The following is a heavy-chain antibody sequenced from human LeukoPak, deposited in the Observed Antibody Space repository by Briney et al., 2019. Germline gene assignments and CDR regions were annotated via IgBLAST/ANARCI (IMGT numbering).Heavy chain of an antibody. J-gene: IGHJ4*02. CDR1: GYTFTRHY. CDR3: ARHYCTGNSCHFDY. D-gene: IGHD2-15*01. CDR2: INPSGGST. V-gene: IGHV1-46*01. Sequence: ASVKVSCKASGYTFTRHYMHWVRQAPGQGLEWMGIINPSGGSTIYAQKFQGRVTMTRDTSTSTVYMELSSLRSEDTAVYYCARHYCTGNSCHFDYWGQGTLVSVSS.